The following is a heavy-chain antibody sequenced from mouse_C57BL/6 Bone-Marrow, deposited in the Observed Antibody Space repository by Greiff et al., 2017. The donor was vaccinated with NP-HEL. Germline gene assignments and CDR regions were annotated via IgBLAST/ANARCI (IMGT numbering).Heavy chain of an antibody. V-gene: IGHV14-3*01. J-gene: IGHJ3*01. CDR2: IDPANGNT. CDR1: GFNIKNTY. CDR3: ASLYYYGSSPWFAY. D-gene: IGHD1-1*01. Sequence: VQLQQSVAELVKPGASVKLSCTASGFNIKNTYMHWVKQRPEQGLEWIGRIDPANGNTKYAPKFQGKATITADTSSNTAYLQLSSLTSEDTAIYYCASLYYYGSSPWFAYWGQGTLVTVSA.